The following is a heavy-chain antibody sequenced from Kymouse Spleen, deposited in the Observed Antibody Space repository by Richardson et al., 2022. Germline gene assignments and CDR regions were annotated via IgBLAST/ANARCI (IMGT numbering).Heavy chain of an antibody. V-gene: IGHV4-34*01. D-gene: IGHD6-6*01. CDR1: GGSFSGYY. CDR3: ARQQLEYFDY. J-gene: IGHJ4*02. CDR2: INHSGST. Sequence: QVQLQQWGAGLLKPSETLSLTCAVYGGSFSGYYWSWIRQPPGKGLEWIGEINHSGSTNYNPSLKSRVTISVDTSKNQFSLKLSSVTAADTAVYYCARQQLEYFDYWGQGTLVTVSS.